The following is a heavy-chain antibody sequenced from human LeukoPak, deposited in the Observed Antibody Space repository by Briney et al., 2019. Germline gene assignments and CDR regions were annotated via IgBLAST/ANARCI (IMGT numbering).Heavy chain of an antibody. J-gene: IGHJ4*02. V-gene: IGHV4-59*01. D-gene: IGHD3-22*01. CDR1: GGSITSYY. CDR2: IYHSGST. Sequence: PSETLSLTCTVSGGSITSYYWSWIRQPPGKGLEWIGYIYHSGSTNYNPSLKSRVTISVDTSKNQFSLKLSSVTAADTAGYYCARDYVSSGYYGNWGQGTLVTVSS. CDR3: ARDYVSSGYYGN.